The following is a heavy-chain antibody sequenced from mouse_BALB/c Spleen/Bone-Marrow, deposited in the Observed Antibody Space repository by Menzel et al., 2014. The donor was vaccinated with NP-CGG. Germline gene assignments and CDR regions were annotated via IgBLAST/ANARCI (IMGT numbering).Heavy chain of an antibody. J-gene: IGHJ3*01. CDR3: AREGYGSSYGFAY. CDR1: GYSFAGYT. V-gene: IGHV1-31*01. Sequence: EVQLQQSGPELVKPGASMKISCKASGYSFAGYTMSWVKQSHGKNLEWIGLINPYNGGSSYNQKFKGKATLTVDKSSSTAYMELLSLTSEDSAVYYCAREGYGSSYGFAYWGQGTLVTVSA. D-gene: IGHD1-1*01. CDR2: INPYNGGS.